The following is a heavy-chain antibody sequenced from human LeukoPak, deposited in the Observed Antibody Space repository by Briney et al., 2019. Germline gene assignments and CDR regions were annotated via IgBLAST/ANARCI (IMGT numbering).Heavy chain of an antibody. CDR3: ARDGGQSNPPVRGLVDY. Sequence: ASVKVSCKASGYTFTSYGISWVQQAPGQGLEWMGWISAYNGNTNYAQKLQGRVTMTTDTSTSTAYMELRSLRPDDTAVYYCARDGGQSNPPVRGLVDYWGQGTLVTVSS. CDR2: ISAYNGNT. J-gene: IGHJ4*02. CDR1: GYTFTSYG. D-gene: IGHD3-10*01. V-gene: IGHV1-18*04.